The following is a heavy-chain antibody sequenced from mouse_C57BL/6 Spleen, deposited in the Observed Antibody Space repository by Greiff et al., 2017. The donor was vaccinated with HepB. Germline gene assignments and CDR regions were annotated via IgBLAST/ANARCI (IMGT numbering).Heavy chain of an antibody. D-gene: IGHD2-12*01. CDR2: IDPSDSYT. V-gene: IGHV1-50*01. CDR3: ARYCYDVFDY. Sequence: QVQLKQSGAELVKPGASVKLSCKASGYTFTSYWMQWVKQRPGQGLEWIGEIDPSDSYTNYNQKFKGKATLTVDTSSSTAYMQLSSLTAEDSAVYYCARYCYDVFDYWGQGTTLTVSS. J-gene: IGHJ2*01. CDR1: GYTFTSYW.